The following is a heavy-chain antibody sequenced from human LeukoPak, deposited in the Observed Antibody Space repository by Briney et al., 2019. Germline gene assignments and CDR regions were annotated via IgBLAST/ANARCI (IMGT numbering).Heavy chain of an antibody. CDR1: GHTLTELS. CDR2: FDPEDEA. Sequence: ASVKVSCKVSGHTLTELSMHWVRQAPGKGLEWMGGFDPEDEAIYAQKFQGRVTMTEDTSTDTAYMELSSLRSEDTAVYYCATDLEYVKFGELLRTWGQGTLVTVSS. J-gene: IGHJ4*02. D-gene: IGHD3-10*01. V-gene: IGHV1-24*01. CDR3: ATDLEYVKFGELLRT.